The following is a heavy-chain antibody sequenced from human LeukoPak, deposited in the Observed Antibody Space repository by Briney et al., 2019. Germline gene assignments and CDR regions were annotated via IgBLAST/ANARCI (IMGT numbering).Heavy chain of an antibody. J-gene: IGHJ5*02. Sequence: PSETLSLTCTVSGGSISSSSYYWGWIRQPAGKGLEWIGSIYYSRSTYYNPSLKSRVTISVDTSKNQFSLKLSSVTAADTGVYYCASIAAAATFWFDPWGQGTLVTVSS. CDR1: GGSISSSSYY. CDR2: IYYSRST. CDR3: ASIAAAATFWFDP. V-gene: IGHV4-39*01. D-gene: IGHD6-13*01.